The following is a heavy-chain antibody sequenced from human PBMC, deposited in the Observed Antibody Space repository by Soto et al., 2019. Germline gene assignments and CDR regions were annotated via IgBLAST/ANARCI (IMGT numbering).Heavy chain of an antibody. V-gene: IGHV1-69*09. CDR2: INPASQLT. CDR3: ARMRLARLDH. Sequence: QVQLLQSGTEVKRPGSSVKVSCKTSGVSFNSYGFAWVRQAPGRGLEWVGKINPASQLTNYEPSLQGTVPVTADTPTRTPYMELSGLTSEDTAVYFCARMRLARLDHWGQGPLVTVS. D-gene: IGHD2-21*01. CDR1: GVSFNSYG. J-gene: IGHJ4*02.